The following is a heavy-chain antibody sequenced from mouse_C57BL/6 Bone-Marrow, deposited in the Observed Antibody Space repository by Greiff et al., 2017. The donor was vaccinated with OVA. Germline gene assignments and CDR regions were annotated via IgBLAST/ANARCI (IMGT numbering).Heavy chain of an antibody. CDR1: GYTFTSYG. CDR2: LYPRSGNT. D-gene: IGHD1-1*01. J-gene: IGHJ3*01. Sequence: VQLQQSGAELARPGASVKLSCKASGYTFTSYGISWVKQRPGQGLEWIGELYPRSGNTYYNEKFKGKATLTADKSSSTAYMELRSLTSEDSAVYFCARDYYGTWFAYWGQGTLVTVSA. CDR3: ARDYYGTWFAY. V-gene: IGHV1-81*01.